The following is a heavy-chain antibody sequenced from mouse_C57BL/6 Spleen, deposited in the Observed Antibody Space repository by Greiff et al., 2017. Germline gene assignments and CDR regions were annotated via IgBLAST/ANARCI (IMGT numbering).Heavy chain of an antibody. V-gene: IGHV3-6*01. J-gene: IGHJ2*01. CDR1: GYSITSGYY. Sequence: EVQLQESGPGLVKPSQSLSLTCSVTGYSITSGYYWNWIRQFPGNKLEWMGYISYDGSNNYNPSLKNRISITRDTSKNQFFLKLNSVTTEDTATYYCARENGLKYFDYWGQGTTLTVSS. CDR3: ARENGLKYFDY. D-gene: IGHD3-1*01. CDR2: ISYDGSN.